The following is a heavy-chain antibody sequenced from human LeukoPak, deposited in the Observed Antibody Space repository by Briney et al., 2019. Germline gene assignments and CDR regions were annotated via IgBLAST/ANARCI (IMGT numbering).Heavy chain of an antibody. J-gene: IGHJ4*02. CDR1: GGSISSGGYY. CDR2: IYYSGST. D-gene: IGHD4-17*01. CDR3: ARDTRYGDSPGY. Sequence: SETLSLTCTVSGGSISSGGYYWSWIRQHPGKGLEWIGYIYYSGSTYYNPSLKSRVTISVDTSKNQFSLKLSSVTAADTAVYYCARDTRYGDSPGYWGQGTLVTVSS. V-gene: IGHV4-31*03.